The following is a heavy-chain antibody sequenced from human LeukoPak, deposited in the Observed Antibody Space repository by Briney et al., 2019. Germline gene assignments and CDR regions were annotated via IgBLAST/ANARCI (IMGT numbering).Heavy chain of an antibody. D-gene: IGHD4-17*01. V-gene: IGHV4-38-2*01. CDR1: GYSISSGYY. Sequence: SETLSLTCAVSGYSISSGYYWDWIRQPPGKGLEWIGSIYHSGSTYYNPSLKSRVTISVDTSKNQFSLKLSSVTAADTAVYYCASLYGDYGPGGFDYWGQGTLVTVSS. J-gene: IGHJ4*02. CDR2: IYHSGST. CDR3: ASLYGDYGPGGFDY.